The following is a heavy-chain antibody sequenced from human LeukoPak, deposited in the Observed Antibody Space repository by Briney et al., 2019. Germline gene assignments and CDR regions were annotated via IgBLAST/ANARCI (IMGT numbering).Heavy chain of an antibody. CDR2: IYYIGST. D-gene: IGHD3-22*01. J-gene: IGHJ4*02. CDR1: GGSLSRATYY. CDR3: ARGYDTSGYYYNDY. V-gene: IGHV4-61*01. Sequence: SETLSLTCTVSGGSLSRATYYWGWIRQPPGKGLEWIGYIYYIGSTNHNPSLKSQVTISVDTSKNQFSLKLSSVTAADTAVYYCARGYDTSGYYYNDYWGQGTLVTVSS.